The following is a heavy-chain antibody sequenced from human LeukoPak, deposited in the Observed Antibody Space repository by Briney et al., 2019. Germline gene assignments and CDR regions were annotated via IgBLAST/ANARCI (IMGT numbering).Heavy chain of an antibody. Sequence: GESLKISCQVSGYTFINYWIGWVRQMPGKGLEWMGIIYPGDSDTRYSPSFHGQVIISADKSISTAYLQWNSLKASDTAMYYCASGGYGTFDSRGQGTLVTVSS. CDR2: IYPGDSDT. D-gene: IGHD5-12*01. J-gene: IGHJ4*02. V-gene: IGHV5-51*01. CDR3: ASGGYGTFDS. CDR1: GYTFINYW.